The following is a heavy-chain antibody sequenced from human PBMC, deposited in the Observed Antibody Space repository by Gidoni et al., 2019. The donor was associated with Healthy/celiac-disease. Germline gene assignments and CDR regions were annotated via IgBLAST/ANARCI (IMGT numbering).Heavy chain of an antibody. J-gene: IGHJ4*02. V-gene: IGHV4-4*07. CDR3: ARGFRYCSGGSCYSGFDY. CDR1: GGSISSYY. D-gene: IGHD2-15*01. CDR2: IDTSGST. Sequence: QVQLQESGPGLVKPSETLSLTCTVSGGSISSYYWGWIRQPAGKGLEWIGRIDTSGSTNYNPSLKSRVTMSVDTSKNQCSLKLSSVTAADTAVYYCARGFRYCSGGSCYSGFDYWGQGTLVTVSS.